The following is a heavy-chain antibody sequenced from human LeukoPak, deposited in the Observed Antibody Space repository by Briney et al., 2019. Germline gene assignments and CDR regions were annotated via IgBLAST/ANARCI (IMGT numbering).Heavy chain of an antibody. CDR1: GFSFSSSW. J-gene: IGHJ1*01. V-gene: IGHV3-7*01. CDR2: MKEDGSGE. CDR3: ARDRYFPY. D-gene: IGHD1-14*01. Sequence: EGSLRLSCVGSGFSFSSSWMSWVRQAPGKGLEWVANMKEDGSGEHYLDSVKGRFTISRDNAQNSLYLQMNSLRDDDTAIYYCARDRYFPYWGQGTLVIVSS.